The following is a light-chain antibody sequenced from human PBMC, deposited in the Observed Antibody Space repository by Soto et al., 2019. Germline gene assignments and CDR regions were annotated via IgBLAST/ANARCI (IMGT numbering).Light chain of an antibody. CDR2: GTS. J-gene: IGKJ4*01. Sequence: EVVMTRSPATLSVSPGERATLSCRASQTVSSNLAWYQQKPGQSPRLLIYGTSTRATGVPARFSGSGSGTEFTLSISSLQSEDFAVYYCHQRNNWPPVTFGGGTKVDIK. CDR1: QTVSSN. V-gene: IGKV3-15*01. CDR3: HQRNNWPPVT.